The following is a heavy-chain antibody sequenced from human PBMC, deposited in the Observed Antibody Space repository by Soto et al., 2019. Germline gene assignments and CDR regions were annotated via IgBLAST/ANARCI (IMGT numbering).Heavy chain of an antibody. D-gene: IGHD3-22*01. CDR3: ARDFQSPSGCYPYLDY. Sequence: GGSLRLSCAASGFTFSNSWMSWVRQAPGKGLKWVANIKQDGSEKYYVDSVKGRFTISRANAKNSLYLQMNSLRAEDTAVYYCARDFQSPSGCYPYLDYWGQRTLVAVSS. J-gene: IGHJ4*02. V-gene: IGHV3-7*01. CDR1: GFTFSNSW. CDR2: IKQDGSEK.